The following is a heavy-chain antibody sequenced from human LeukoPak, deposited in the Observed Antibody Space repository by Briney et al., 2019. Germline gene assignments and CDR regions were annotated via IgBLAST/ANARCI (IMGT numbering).Heavy chain of an antibody. CDR3: ARDAAIYDSGAYYYLW. V-gene: IGHV1-69*13. J-gene: IGHJ4*02. CDR1: GGTFSRYV. CDR2: IIPMFGSA. D-gene: IGHD3-22*01. Sequence: GASVEVSCKASGGTFSRYVISWLRQAPGQGLEWMGGIIPMFGSANYAQKFQGRLTITADELTSTAYMELSSLRSEDTAVYYCARDAAIYDSGAYYYLWWGQGTLVTVSS.